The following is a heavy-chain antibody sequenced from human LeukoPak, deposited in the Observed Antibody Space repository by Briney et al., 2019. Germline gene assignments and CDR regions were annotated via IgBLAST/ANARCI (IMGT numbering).Heavy chain of an antibody. D-gene: IGHD1-26*01. Sequence: GGSLRLSCAASGFTFGSYSMNWVRRAPGKGLEWVSSISSSSSYIYYADSVKGRFTISRDNAKNSLYLQMNSLRAEDTAVYYCARDRAGSFDYWGQGTLVTVSS. V-gene: IGHV3-21*01. J-gene: IGHJ4*02. CDR3: ARDRAGSFDY. CDR2: ISSSSSYI. CDR1: GFTFGSYS.